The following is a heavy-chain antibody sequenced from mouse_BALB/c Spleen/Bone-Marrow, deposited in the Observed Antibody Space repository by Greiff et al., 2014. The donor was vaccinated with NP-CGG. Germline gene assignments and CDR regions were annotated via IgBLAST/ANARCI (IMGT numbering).Heavy chain of an antibody. CDR1: GYTFTSYC. V-gene: IGHV1S81*02. J-gene: IGHJ2*01. CDR2: IYPSNGGT. CDR3: TSQGRFDY. Sequence: VQLQQSGAELVKPGASVKMSCKASGYTFTSYCMYWVKQRPGQGLEWIGEIYPSNGGTNFNEKFKGKATLTADKSSSTAYMQLSSPTSDSAAVYYSTSQGRFDYWGQGTPLTVSS.